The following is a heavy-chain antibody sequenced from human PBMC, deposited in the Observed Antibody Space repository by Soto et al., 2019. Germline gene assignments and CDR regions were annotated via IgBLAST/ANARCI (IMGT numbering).Heavy chain of an antibody. CDR2: IYHSGST. Sequence: SETLSLTCAVSGYSISSGYYWGWIRQPPGKGLEWIGSIYHSGSTYYNPSLRSRVTISVDTSKNQFSLKLSSVTAADTAVYYCARDQFAPTYHYDGMAFRGQGTTVTGS. V-gene: IGHV4-38-2*02. J-gene: IGHJ6*02. CDR1: GYSISSGYY. CDR3: ARDQFAPTYHYDGMAF.